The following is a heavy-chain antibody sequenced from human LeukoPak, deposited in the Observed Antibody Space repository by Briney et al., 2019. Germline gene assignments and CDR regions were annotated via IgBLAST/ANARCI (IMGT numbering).Heavy chain of an antibody. J-gene: IGHJ3*01. Sequence: ASVEVSCKASGYTFTRYGISWVRQAPGQGLEWMGWISAYNGNTNYAQKLQGRVTMTTDTSTSTAYMELSRLRSDDTAVYYCAREFRTTTWSFDAFDLWGQGTMVTVSS. CDR1: GYTFTRYG. CDR3: AREFRTTTWSFDAFDL. V-gene: IGHV1-18*01. CDR2: ISAYNGNT. D-gene: IGHD1/OR15-1a*01.